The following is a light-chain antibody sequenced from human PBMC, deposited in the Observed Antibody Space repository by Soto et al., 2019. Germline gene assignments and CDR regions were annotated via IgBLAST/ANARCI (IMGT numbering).Light chain of an antibody. V-gene: IGLV1-40*01. CDR1: NSNLGAGYD. Sequence: QSVLTQPPSVSGAPGQRVTISCTGNNSNLGAGYDVHWYQKLPGAAPKLVIFGNRNRPSGVPERFSGSKSGTSASLAITGLQAEDEVDYYCQAYDYSLTAFVFGGGTKLTVL. CDR2: GNR. J-gene: IGLJ3*02. CDR3: QAYDYSLTAFV.